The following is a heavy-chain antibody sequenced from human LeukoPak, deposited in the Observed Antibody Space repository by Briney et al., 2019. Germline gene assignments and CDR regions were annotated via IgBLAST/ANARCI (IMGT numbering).Heavy chain of an antibody. D-gene: IGHD3-10*01. CDR2: IYPGDSDT. V-gene: IGHV5-51*01. J-gene: IGHJ5*02. CDR1: GYSFTSYW. Sequence: GESLKISCKGSGYSFTSYWIGWVRQMPGKGLEWMGIIYPGDSDTRYSPSFQGQVTISADKSISTAYLQWSSLKASDTAMYYCARHPGSGSTLNWFDPWGQGTLVTVSS. CDR3: ARHPGSGSTLNWFDP.